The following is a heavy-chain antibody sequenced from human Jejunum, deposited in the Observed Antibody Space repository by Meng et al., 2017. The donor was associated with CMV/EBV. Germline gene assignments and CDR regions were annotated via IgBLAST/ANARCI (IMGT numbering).Heavy chain of an antibody. V-gene: IGHV3-74*01. J-gene: IGHJ4*02. Sequence: SGFNCNMCWMQWVRQVAREGLGWVSRIGDDGKNINYVDSVGGRFTISRDNAKNTVYLQMRSLRVEDTAVYYCARDSTYTSSWEDFDYWGQGTLVTVSS. CDR3: ARDSTYTSSWEDFDY. CDR2: IGDDGKNI. D-gene: IGHD3-16*01. CDR1: GFNCNMCW.